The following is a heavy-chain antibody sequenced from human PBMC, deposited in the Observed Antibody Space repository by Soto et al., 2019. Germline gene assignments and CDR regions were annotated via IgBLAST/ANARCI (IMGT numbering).Heavy chain of an antibody. CDR1: GDSISSTNW. Sequence: SETLSLTCAVSGDSISSTNWWTWVRQPPGKGLEWIGEIYHSGGSHYNPSLRGRVSISVDTSKNLFSLKLSSVTAADTAVYFCASVYDGGDRDYYGLVVWGQGTTVTVSS. CDR3: ASVYDGGDRDYYGLVV. D-gene: IGHD2-21*02. CDR2: IYHSGGS. V-gene: IGHV4-4*02. J-gene: IGHJ6*02.